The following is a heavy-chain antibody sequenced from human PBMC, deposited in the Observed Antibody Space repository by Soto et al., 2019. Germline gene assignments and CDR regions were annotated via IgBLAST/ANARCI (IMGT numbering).Heavy chain of an antibody. D-gene: IGHD4-17*01. CDR3: ARDRRRGMTTVEAGGFDP. CDR1: GYTFTSYG. V-gene: IGHV1-18*04. Sequence: QVQLVQSGAEVKKPGASVKVSCKASGYTFTSYGISWVRQAPGQGLEWMGWISAYNGNTNYAQKLQGRVTMTTDTSTCTAYMELRSLRSDDTAVYYCARDRRRGMTTVEAGGFDPWGQGTLVTVSS. J-gene: IGHJ5*02. CDR2: ISAYNGNT.